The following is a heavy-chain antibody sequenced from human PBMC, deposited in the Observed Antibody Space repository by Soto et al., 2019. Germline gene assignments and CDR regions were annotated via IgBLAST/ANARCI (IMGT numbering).Heavy chain of an antibody. CDR2: IYSGGRT. D-gene: IGHD3-22*01. CDR1: GFTVSSNY. V-gene: IGHV3-53*01. CDR3: ARGAGSYDSSGYSHDAFDI. Sequence: EVQLVESGGGLIQPGGSLRLSCAASGFTVSSNYMSWVRQAPGKGLECVSLIYSGGRTYYADSVKGRFTISRDNSKNTLYRQMNSLRAEDTDVYYCARGAGSYDSSGYSHDAFDIWGQGTMVTVSS. J-gene: IGHJ3*02.